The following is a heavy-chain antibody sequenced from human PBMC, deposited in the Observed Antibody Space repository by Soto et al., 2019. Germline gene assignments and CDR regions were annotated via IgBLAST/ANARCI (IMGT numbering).Heavy chain of an antibody. D-gene: IGHD3-22*01. V-gene: IGHV3-23*01. J-gene: IGHJ4*02. CDR2: IGASGSST. Sequence: GGSLRLSCAASGFTLSSYALTWVRQAPGQLLEWVSVIGASGSSTFQADSVKGRFTISRYNSKNTLFLQMNSLRAEDTAVYYCAKVVDYVSTGYYYHLDHWGQGTLVTVSS. CDR3: AKVVDYVSTGYYYHLDH. CDR1: GFTLSSYA.